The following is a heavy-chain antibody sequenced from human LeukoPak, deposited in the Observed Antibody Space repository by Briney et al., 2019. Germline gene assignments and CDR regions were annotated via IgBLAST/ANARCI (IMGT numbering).Heavy chain of an antibody. V-gene: IGHV1-18*01. J-gene: IGHJ4*02. Sequence: ASVKVSCKASGYTFTTYGISWVRQAPGQGLEWMGWITTYSGNTYYAQKLQGRVTMTTDTSTSTAYMELRSLISDDTAVYYCATPLIGHGVSLGYWGQGTLVTVSS. CDR3: ATPLIGHGVSLGY. CDR1: GYTFTTYG. D-gene: IGHD3-16*01. CDR2: ITTYSGNT.